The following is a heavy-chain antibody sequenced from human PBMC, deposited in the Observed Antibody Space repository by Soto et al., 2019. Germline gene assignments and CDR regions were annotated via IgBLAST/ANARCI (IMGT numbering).Heavy chain of an antibody. V-gene: IGHV4-59*12. Sequence: SETLSLTCTVSGGSISSYYWSWIRQPPGKGLEWIGYIYYSGSTNYNPSLKSRVTISVDTSKNQFSLKLSSVTAADTAVYYCARDGLDITPSNWFDPWGQGTLVTVSS. J-gene: IGHJ5*02. D-gene: IGHD2-15*01. CDR1: GGSISSYY. CDR3: ARDGLDITPSNWFDP. CDR2: IYYSGST.